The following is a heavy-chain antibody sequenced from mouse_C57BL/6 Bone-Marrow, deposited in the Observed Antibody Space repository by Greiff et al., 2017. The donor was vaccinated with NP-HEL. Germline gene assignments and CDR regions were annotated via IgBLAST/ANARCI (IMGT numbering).Heavy chain of an antibody. CDR2: IDPSDSYT. V-gene: IGHV1-50*01. CDR1: GYTFTSYW. CDR3: ARDAIYDGYYVDY. D-gene: IGHD2-3*01. J-gene: IGHJ2*01. Sequence: QVQLQQPGAELVKPGASVKLSCKASGYTFTSYWMQWVKQRPGQGLEWIGEIDPSDSYTNYNQKFKGKATLTVDTSSSTAYMQRSSLTSEDSAVYYCARDAIYDGYYVDYWGQGTTLTVSS.